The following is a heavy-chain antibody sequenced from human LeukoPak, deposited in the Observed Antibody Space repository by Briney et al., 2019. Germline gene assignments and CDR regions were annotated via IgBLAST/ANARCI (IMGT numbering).Heavy chain of an antibody. CDR2: IKQDGSEK. CDR3: ARDPATLGYCSGGSCR. CDR1: GFTFSSYW. Sequence: PGGSLRLSCAASGFTFSSYWMSWVRQAPGKGLGWVANIKQDGSEKYYVDSVKGRFTISRDNAKNSLYLQMNSLRAEDTAVYYCARDPATLGYCSGGSCRWGQGTLVTVSS. V-gene: IGHV3-7*03. D-gene: IGHD2-15*01. J-gene: IGHJ4*02.